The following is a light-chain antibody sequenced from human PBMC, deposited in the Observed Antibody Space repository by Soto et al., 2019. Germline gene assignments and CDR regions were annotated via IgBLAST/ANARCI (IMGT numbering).Light chain of an antibody. CDR3: QQYNTYSYT. CDR1: QSISSW. V-gene: IGKV1-5*03. Sequence: DIQMTQSPSTLSASVGDRVTITCRASQSISSWLAWYQQKSGKAPKLLVYEASSLERGVPSRFSGSGSGTEFTLTISSLQPDDFATDYCQQYNTYSYTFGQGTKLEIK. CDR2: EAS. J-gene: IGKJ2*01.